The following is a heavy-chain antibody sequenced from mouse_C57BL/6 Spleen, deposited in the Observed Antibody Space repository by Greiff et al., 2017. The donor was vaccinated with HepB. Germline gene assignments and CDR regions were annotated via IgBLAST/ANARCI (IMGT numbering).Heavy chain of an antibody. CDR3: ARWLPFYAMDY. V-gene: IGHV1-55*01. CDR2: IYPGSGST. CDR1: GYTFTSYW. D-gene: IGHD1-2*01. J-gene: IGHJ4*01. Sequence: QVQLQQPGAELVKPGASVKMSCKASGYTFTSYWITWVKPRPGQGLEWIGDIYPGSGSTNYNEKFKSKATLTVDTSSSTAYMQLSSLTSEDSAVYYCARWLPFYAMDYWGQGTSVTVSS.